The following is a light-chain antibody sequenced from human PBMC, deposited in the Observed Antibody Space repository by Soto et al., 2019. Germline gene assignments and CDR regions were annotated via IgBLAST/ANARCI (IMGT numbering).Light chain of an antibody. CDR3: CSYAGSTDVV. Sequence: QSVLTQPASVSGSPGQSITISCTGTSSDVGSYNLVSWYQQHPGKAPKLMIYEGSKRPSGVSNRFSGSKSGNTASLTISGLQAEDEADYYCCSYAGSTDVVFCGGTKLTVL. CDR1: SSDVGSYNL. CDR2: EGS. V-gene: IGLV2-23*01. J-gene: IGLJ2*01.